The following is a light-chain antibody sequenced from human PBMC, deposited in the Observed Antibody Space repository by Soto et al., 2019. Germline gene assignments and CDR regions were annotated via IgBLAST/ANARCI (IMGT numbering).Light chain of an antibody. V-gene: IGKV1-5*03. CDR2: KAS. Sequence: DIQMTHSPSTLSGSVGDRVTITCRACQTISSWLAWYQQIPGKAPKLLIYKASTLKSGVPSRFSGSGSGTEFTLTISTLQPDDFATYYCQHYNSYSEAFGQGTKVDIK. CDR3: QHYNSYSEA. CDR1: QTISSW. J-gene: IGKJ1*01.